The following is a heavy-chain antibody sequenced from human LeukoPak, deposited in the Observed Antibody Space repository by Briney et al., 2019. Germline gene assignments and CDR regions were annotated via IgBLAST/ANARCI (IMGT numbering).Heavy chain of an antibody. CDR2: IYSSGST. CDR1: GGSIISYY. Sequence: PSETLSLTCTVSGGSIISYYWSWIRQPPGKGLEWTGYIYSSGSTNYNPSLRSRVTISVDTSKNQFSLKLSSVTAADTAVYYCARGPYYYGLNWGQGTLVTVSS. D-gene: IGHD3-10*01. J-gene: IGHJ4*02. V-gene: IGHV4-59*01. CDR3: ARGPYYYGLN.